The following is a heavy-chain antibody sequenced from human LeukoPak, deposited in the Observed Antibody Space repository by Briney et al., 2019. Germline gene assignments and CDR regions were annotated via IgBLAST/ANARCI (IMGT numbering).Heavy chain of an antibody. CDR3: ASWNYYDSSGYATQRDYFDY. CDR2: IYYSGST. Sequence: PSETLSLTCSVSGGSISSYYWSWIRQPPGKGLEWIGYIYYSGSTYYNPSLKSRVTISVDTSKNQFSLKLSSVTAADTAVYYCASWNYYDSSGYATQRDYFDYWGQGTLVTVSS. D-gene: IGHD3-22*01. V-gene: IGHV4-59*12. J-gene: IGHJ4*02. CDR1: GGSISSYY.